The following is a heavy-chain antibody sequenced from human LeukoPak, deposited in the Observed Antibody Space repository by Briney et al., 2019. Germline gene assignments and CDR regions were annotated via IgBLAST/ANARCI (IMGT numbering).Heavy chain of an antibody. J-gene: IGHJ4*02. CDR3: ARHRERGATRGLLFDY. CDR1: AFTFSGHS. D-gene: IGHD1-26*01. V-gene: IGHV3-21*01. Sequence: GGSMRLACPASAFTFSGHSMNWVRQAPGKVLEWVSSTLSSRSYIYYAQSVEGRLTISRHNAKNSVYLQMNAQRAEDTAVYCCARHRERGATRGLLFDYWGQGTLVTVLS. CDR2: TLSSRSYI.